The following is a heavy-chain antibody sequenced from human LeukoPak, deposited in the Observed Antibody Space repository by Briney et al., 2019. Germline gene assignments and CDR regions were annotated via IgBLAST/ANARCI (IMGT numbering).Heavy chain of an antibody. CDR3: ARDLIAAAGTGVY. Sequence: PGRSLRLSCAASGFTFSSYAMHWVRQAPGKGLEWVAVISYDGNNKYYADSVKGRFAISRDNSKNTLYLQMNSLRAEDTAVYYCARDLIAAAGTGVYWGQGTLVTVSS. J-gene: IGHJ4*02. CDR1: GFTFSSYA. V-gene: IGHV3-30*09. D-gene: IGHD6-13*01. CDR2: ISYDGNNK.